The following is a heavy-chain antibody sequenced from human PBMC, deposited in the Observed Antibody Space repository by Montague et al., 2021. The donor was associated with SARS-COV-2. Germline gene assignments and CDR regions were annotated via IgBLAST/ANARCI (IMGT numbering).Heavy chain of an antibody. D-gene: IGHD3-10*01. CDR1: TTSFIGYY. Sequence: SETLSLTCAVHTTSFIGYYRGWIRQSPGKGLEWIGEIAQSGKTNYNPTLKSRVTISADTSKSQFSLKLNSVTAADTAVYYCVRGWRSWFHWGQGTLVTVSS. CDR3: VRGWRSWFH. J-gene: IGHJ4*02. CDR2: IAQSGKT. V-gene: IGHV4-34*01.